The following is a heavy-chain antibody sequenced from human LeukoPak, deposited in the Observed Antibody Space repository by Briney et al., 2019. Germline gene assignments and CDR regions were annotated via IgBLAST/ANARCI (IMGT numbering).Heavy chain of an antibody. J-gene: IGHJ4*02. Sequence: SETLSLTCAVYGGSFSGYYWSWIRQPPGKGLEWIGEINHSGSTNYNPSLKSRVTISVDTSKNQFSLKLSSVTAADTAVYYCARHGSIVSYFDYWGQGTLVTVSS. CDR3: ARHGSIVSYFDY. D-gene: IGHD1-26*01. CDR1: GGSFSGYY. V-gene: IGHV4-34*01. CDR2: INHSGST.